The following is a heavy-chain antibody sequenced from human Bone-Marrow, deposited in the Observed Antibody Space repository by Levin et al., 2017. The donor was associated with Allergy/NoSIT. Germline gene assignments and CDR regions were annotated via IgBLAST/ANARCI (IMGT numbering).Heavy chain of an antibody. J-gene: IGHJ4*02. D-gene: IGHD6-19*01. CDR2: VNPQYGNA. CDR3: ASSYGSGWFFPPES. CDR1: GYSFTDYY. Sequence: LGASVKVSCKASGYSFTDYYIHWVRQAPGQGLEWMGWVNPQYGNANYAQKFQGRVNMSTDTSRSTAFMELNRLKSGDTAVYYCASSYGSGWFFPPESWGQGTPVTVSS. V-gene: IGHV1-2*03.